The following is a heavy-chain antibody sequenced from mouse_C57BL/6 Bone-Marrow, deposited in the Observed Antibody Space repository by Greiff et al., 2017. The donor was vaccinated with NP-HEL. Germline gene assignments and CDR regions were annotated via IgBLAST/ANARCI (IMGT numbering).Heavy chain of an antibody. V-gene: IGHV1-64*01. D-gene: IGHD1-1*01. CDR2: IHPNSGST. Sequence: VQLQQPGAELVKPGASVKLSCKASGYTFTSYWMHWVKQRPGQGLEWIGMIHPNSGSTNYNEKFKSKATLTVDKSSSTAYMQLSSLTSEDSAVYYCASEGHYYGSSAWFAYWGQGTLVTVSA. CDR1: GYTFTSYW. CDR3: ASEGHYYGSSAWFAY. J-gene: IGHJ3*01.